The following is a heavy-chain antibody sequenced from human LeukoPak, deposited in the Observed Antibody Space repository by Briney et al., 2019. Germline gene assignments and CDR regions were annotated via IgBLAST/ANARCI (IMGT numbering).Heavy chain of an antibody. Sequence: ASVKVSCKASGYTFTSYGISWVRQAPGQGLEWMGWISAYNGNTNCAQKLQGRVTMTTDTSTSTAYMELRSLRSDDTAVYYCARLMAYYDILTGYSTQTYFDYWGQGTLVTVSS. CDR1: GYTFTSYG. D-gene: IGHD3-9*01. V-gene: IGHV1-18*01. CDR3: ARLMAYYDILTGYSTQTYFDY. J-gene: IGHJ4*02. CDR2: ISAYNGNT.